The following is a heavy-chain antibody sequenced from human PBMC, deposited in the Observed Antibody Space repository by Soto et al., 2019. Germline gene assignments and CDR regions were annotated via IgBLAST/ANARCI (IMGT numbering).Heavy chain of an antibody. Sequence: GGSLRLSCAASGFTFSSYGMHWVRQAPGKGLEWVAVISYDGSNKYYEDSVKGRFTISRDNSKNTLYLQMNSLRAEDTAVYYCAKSGSGSYYFDYWGQGTLVTVSS. CDR2: ISYDGSNK. V-gene: IGHV3-30*18. D-gene: IGHD3-10*01. CDR1: GFTFSSYG. J-gene: IGHJ4*02. CDR3: AKSGSGSYYFDY.